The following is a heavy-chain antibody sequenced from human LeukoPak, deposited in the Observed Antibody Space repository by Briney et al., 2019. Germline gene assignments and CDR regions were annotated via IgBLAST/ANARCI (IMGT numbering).Heavy chain of an antibody. J-gene: IGHJ4*02. Sequence: GGSLRLSCAASGFTFISYWMHWVRQAPGKGLEWVSNVNSDESSIHYADSVKGRFTVSRDNAKNMLYLQMNSLRVEDTAVYYCARENSGFDYWGQGTLVAVSS. D-gene: IGHD6-19*01. CDR2: VNSDESSI. CDR3: ARENSGFDY. CDR1: GFTFISYW. V-gene: IGHV3-74*01.